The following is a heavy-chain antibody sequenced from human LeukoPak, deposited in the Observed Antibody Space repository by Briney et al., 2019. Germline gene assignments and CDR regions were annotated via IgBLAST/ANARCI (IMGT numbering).Heavy chain of an antibody. D-gene: IGHD3-22*01. CDR3: VRGASDTSGYYYVLDY. CDR2: INPSGTNT. V-gene: IGHV1-46*01. Sequence: ASVKVSCKASGYTFTIYYTHWVRQAPGQGLEWMGIINPSGTNTSYPQNFQGRVTMTRDTSTSTVYMELSSLTSDDTAVYYCVRGASDTSGYYYVLDYWGQGTLVTVSS. J-gene: IGHJ4*02. CDR1: GYTFTIYY.